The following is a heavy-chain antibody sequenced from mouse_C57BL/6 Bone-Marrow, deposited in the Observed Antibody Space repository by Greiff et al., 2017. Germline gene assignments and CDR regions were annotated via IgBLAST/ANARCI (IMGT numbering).Heavy chain of an antibody. D-gene: IGHD1-1*02. Sequence: VHVKQSGAELVRPGASVKLSCTASGFNIKDDYMHWVKQRPEQGLEWIGWIDPENGDTDYASKFQGKATITADTSSNTAYLQLSSLTSEDTAVYYCTTKGGRYFDVWGTGTTVTVSS. CDR1: GFNIKDDY. J-gene: IGHJ1*03. CDR3: TTKGGRYFDV. CDR2: IDPENGDT. V-gene: IGHV14-4*01.